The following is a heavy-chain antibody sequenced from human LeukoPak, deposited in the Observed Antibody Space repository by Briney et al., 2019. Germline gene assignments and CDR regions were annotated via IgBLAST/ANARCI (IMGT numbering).Heavy chain of an antibody. D-gene: IGHD1-26*01. CDR1: GFTFSSYS. Sequence: GGSLRLSCAASGFTFSSYSMNWVRQAPGKGLEWVSSISSSSSYIYYADSVKGRFTVSRDNAKNSLYLQMNSLRAEDTAVYYCARGGGSYYVSLTDYWGQGTLLTVSS. CDR2: ISSSSSYI. CDR3: ARGGGSYYVSLTDY. J-gene: IGHJ4*02. V-gene: IGHV3-21*01.